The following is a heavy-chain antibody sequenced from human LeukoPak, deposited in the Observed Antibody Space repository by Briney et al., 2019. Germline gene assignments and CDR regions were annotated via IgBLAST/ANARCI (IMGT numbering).Heavy chain of an antibody. D-gene: IGHD4-17*01. CDR2: INHSGST. J-gene: IGHJ4*02. CDR1: GGSISSSYY. CDR3: ARGTMTTVTYYFDY. Sequence: SETLSLTCTVSGGSISSSYYWSWIRQHPGKGLEWIGEINHSGSTNYNPSLKSRVTISVDTSKNQFSLKLSSVTAADTAVYYCARGTMTTVTYYFDYWGQGTLVTVSS. V-gene: IGHV4-34*01.